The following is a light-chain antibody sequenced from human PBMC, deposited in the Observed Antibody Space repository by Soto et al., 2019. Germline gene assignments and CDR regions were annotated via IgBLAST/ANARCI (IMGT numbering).Light chain of an antibody. J-gene: IGLJ1*01. CDR3: FSYAGGATYV. V-gene: IGLV2-23*01. Sequence: QSALTQPASVSGSPGQSITISCTGTSSDVGSYNIVSWYQQHPGKAPKLMIYEGSRRPSGVSNRFSGSKSGHTASLTISGIQAEDEADYSCFSYAGGATYVFGTGTKLTVL. CDR2: EGS. CDR1: SSDVGSYNI.